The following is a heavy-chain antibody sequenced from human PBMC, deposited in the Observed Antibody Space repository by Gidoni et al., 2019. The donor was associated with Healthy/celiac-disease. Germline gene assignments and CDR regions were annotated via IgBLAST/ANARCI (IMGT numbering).Heavy chain of an antibody. Sequence: QVQLVESGGGVVQPGRSLRLSCAASGFIFSSYGMHCVRQAPGQGLEWVAVISYDGSNKYYADSVKGRFTISRDNSKNTLYLQMNSLRAEDTAVYYCAKDGIQLWLGVVMNWDQGTLVTVSS. CDR1: GFIFSSYG. CDR3: AKDGIQLWLGVVMN. D-gene: IGHD5-18*01. J-gene: IGHJ4*02. CDR2: ISYDGSNK. V-gene: IGHV3-30*18.